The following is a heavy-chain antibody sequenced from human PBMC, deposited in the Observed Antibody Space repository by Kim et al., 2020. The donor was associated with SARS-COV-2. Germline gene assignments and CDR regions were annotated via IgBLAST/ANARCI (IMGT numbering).Heavy chain of an antibody. CDR2: IYYSGST. CDR1: GGSISSSSYY. Sequence: SETLSRTCTVSGGSISSSSYYWGWIRQPPGKGLEWIGSIYYSGSTYYNPSLKSRVTISVDTSKNQFSLKLSSVTAADTAVYYCARHARRGVVVASPYYFDYWGQGTLVTVSS. V-gene: IGHV4-39*01. J-gene: IGHJ4*02. D-gene: IGHD2-15*01. CDR3: ARHARRGVVVASPYYFDY.